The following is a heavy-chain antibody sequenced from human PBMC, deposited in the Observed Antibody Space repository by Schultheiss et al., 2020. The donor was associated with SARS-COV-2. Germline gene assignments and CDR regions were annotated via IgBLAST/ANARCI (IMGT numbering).Heavy chain of an antibody. CDR3: ARKADLNTVFGVDLAWFDY. D-gene: IGHD3-3*01. J-gene: IGHJ5*01. CDR2: IYPGDSDT. V-gene: IGHV5-51*01. Sequence: GGSLRLSCKGSGYSFTSYWIGWVRQMPGKGLEWMGIIYPGDSDTRYSPSVQGQDTISADKSISTAYLQWSSLKASDTAMYYGARKADLNTVFGVDLAWFDYWGQGTLVTVSS. CDR1: GYSFTSYW.